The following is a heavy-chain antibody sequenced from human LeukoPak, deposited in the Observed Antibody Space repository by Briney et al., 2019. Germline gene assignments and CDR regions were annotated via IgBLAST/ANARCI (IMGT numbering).Heavy chain of an antibody. CDR3: AREDSSVYYYYGMDV. Sequence: PGGSLRLSCAASGFTFNNYWMHWVRQAPGKGLVWVSGINSDGSSATYADSVKGRFTISRDNAKNTLYLEMNSLRAEDMAVYYCAREDSSVYYYYGMDVWGQGTTVTVSS. CDR1: GFTFNNYW. CDR2: INSDGSSA. V-gene: IGHV3-74*01. D-gene: IGHD6-19*01. J-gene: IGHJ6*02.